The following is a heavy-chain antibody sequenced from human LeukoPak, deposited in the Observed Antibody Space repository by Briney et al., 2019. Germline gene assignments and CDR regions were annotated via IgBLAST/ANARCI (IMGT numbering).Heavy chain of an antibody. CDR3: FVSWIFPEAFDI. CDR1: GGSISSSSYY. CDR2: IYYSGGT. J-gene: IGHJ3*02. D-gene: IGHD2-2*03. V-gene: IGHV4-39*01. Sequence: WVTLSLTCTVSGGSISSSSYYWGWIRQPPGKGLEWIGNIYYSGGTYSYPSLKSRVTISVDTSKNQFSLNLSSVTAADTTVYFCFVSWIFPEAFDIWGQGTMIVVSS.